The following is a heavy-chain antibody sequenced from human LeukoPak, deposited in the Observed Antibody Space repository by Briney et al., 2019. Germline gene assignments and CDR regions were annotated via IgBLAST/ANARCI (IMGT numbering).Heavy chain of an antibody. CDR2: ISASGGDT. Sequence: GGSLRLSCVVSGLTFSSYSMSWVRQAPGKGLEWVSGISASGGDTWYPDSVKGRFTISRDNAKNSLYLQMSSLRAEDTAVYYCARDYASDYWGQGTLVTVSS. D-gene: IGHD3-10*01. V-gene: IGHV3-23*01. CDR1: GLTFSSYS. CDR3: ARDYASDY. J-gene: IGHJ4*02.